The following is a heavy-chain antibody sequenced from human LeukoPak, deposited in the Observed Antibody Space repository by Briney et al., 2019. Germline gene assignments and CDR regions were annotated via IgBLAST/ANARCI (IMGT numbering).Heavy chain of an antibody. D-gene: IGHD1-26*01. CDR3: ARGGSYYQDN. Sequence: SETLALTCSVSGGSISSSYWSWLRQSPGKGLEWIGYVYSTGSNYNPSLESRATISIDTSKSQFSLKLSSVTAADTAVYYCARGGSYYQDNWGQGTLVAVSS. J-gene: IGHJ4*02. CDR2: VYSTGS. CDR1: GGSISSSY. V-gene: IGHV4-4*08.